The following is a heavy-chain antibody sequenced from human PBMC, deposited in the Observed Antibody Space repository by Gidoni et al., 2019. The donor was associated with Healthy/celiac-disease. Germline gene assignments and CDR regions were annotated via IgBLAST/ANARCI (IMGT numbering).Heavy chain of an antibody. CDR3: ARARVVVAATQDYLDY. V-gene: IGHV4-61*02. CDR2: LYTSGST. J-gene: IGHJ4*02. Sequence: QVQLQESDPGLVKPSQTLSLTCTVSGGSISRASYYWSWIRQPAGKGLEWIGRLYTSGSTNYNPPLKSRVTISVDTSKNQFSRKLSSVTAADTAVYDCARARVVVAATQDYLDYWGQGTLVTVSS. CDR1: GGSISRASYY. D-gene: IGHD2-15*01.